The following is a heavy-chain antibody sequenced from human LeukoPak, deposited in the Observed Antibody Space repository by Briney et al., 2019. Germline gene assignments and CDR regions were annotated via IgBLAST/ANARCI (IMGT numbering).Heavy chain of an antibody. CDR3: ARAAGSSSWLHYFDY. Sequence: GGSLRLSCAASGFTFSSYSMNWVRQAPGKGLEWVSSISSGSSYIYYADSVKGRFTISRDNAKNSLYLQMNSLRAEDTAVYYCARAAGSSSWLHYFDYWGQGTLVTVSS. J-gene: IGHJ4*02. CDR2: ISSGSSYI. D-gene: IGHD6-13*01. CDR1: GFTFSSYS. V-gene: IGHV3-21*01.